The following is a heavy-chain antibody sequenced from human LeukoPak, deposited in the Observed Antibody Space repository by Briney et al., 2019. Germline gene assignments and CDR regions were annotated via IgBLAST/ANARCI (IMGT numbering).Heavy chain of an antibody. CDR3: ARDGTAYCGGDCYSIDY. CDR1: GFTFSSYG. CDR2: IWYDGSNK. V-gene: IGHV3-33*01. Sequence: GRSLRLSCAASGFTFSSYGMHWVRQAPGKGLEWVADIWYDGSNKYYADSVKGRFTISRDNSKNTLYLQMNSLRAEDTAVYYCARDGTAYCGGDCYSIDYWGQGTLVTVSS. D-gene: IGHD2-21*02. J-gene: IGHJ4*02.